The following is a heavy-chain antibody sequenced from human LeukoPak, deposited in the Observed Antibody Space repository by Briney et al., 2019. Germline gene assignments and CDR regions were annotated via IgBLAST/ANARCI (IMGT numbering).Heavy chain of an antibody. Sequence: SVKVSCKASGGTFSSYTISWVRQAPGQGLEWMGRIIPILGIANYAQKFQGRVTITADKSTSTAYMELSSLRSEDTAVYYCARDPLATDPDFDHWGQGTLVTVSS. CDR1: GGTFSSYT. D-gene: IGHD6-13*01. V-gene: IGHV1-69*04. J-gene: IGHJ4*02. CDR2: IIPILGIA. CDR3: ARDPLATDPDFDH.